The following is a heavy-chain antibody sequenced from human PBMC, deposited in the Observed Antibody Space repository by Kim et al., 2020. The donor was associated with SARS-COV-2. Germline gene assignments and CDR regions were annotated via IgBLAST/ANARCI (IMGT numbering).Heavy chain of an antibody. Sequence: SETLSLTCTVSGGSISSGGYYWSWIRQHPGKGLEWIGYIYYSGSTYYNPSLKSRVTISVDTSKNQFSLKLSSVTAADTAVYYCARDAGYCSSTSCYAYYYYYYGMDVWGQGTTVTVSS. D-gene: IGHD2-2*01. J-gene: IGHJ6*02. V-gene: IGHV4-31*03. CDR3: ARDAGYCSSTSCYAYYYYYYGMDV. CDR2: IYYSGST. CDR1: GGSISSGGYY.